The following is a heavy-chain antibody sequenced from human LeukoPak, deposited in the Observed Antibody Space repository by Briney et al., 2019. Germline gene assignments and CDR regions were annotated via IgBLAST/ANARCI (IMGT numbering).Heavy chain of an antibody. CDR1: GGSISSGGYY. V-gene: IGHV3-7*01. CDR3: ARLWSAPDY. J-gene: IGHJ4*02. CDR2: IKTDGSEK. D-gene: IGHD3-10*02. Sequence: LSLTCAVSGGSISSGGYYWSWVRQAPGKGLEWVANIKTDGSEKYYVDSVKGRFTISRDNAKNSLYLQMNSLRADDTAVYYCARLWSAPDYWGQGTVVTVSS.